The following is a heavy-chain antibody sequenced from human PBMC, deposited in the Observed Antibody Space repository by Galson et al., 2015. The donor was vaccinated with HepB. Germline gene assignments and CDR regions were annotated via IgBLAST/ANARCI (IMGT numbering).Heavy chain of an antibody. Sequence: SVKVSCKASGGTFSSYAISWVRQAPGRGLEWMGGIIPIFGTANYAQKFQGRVTITADESTSTAYMELSSLRSEDTAVYYCARERSLSGSGYGLRFDYWGQGTPVTVSS. J-gene: IGHJ4*02. D-gene: IGHD5-12*01. V-gene: IGHV1-69*13. CDR2: IIPIFGTA. CDR3: ARERSLSGSGYGLRFDY. CDR1: GGTFSSYA.